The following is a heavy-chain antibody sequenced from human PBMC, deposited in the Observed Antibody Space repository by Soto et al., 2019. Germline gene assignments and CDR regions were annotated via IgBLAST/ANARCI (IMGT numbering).Heavy chain of an antibody. CDR3: VRDNTGIKPGGHYFDY. CDR2: TSYDGSNE. Sequence: PGGSLRLSCTASGFTFSSYNMHWVRQAPGKALEWVAITSYDGSNEYSADSVKGRFTIPRDNVKNTLYLQMNSLRTEDTAVYHCVRDNTGIKPGGHYFDYWGQGTLVTVSS. V-gene: IGHV3-30-3*01. J-gene: IGHJ4*02. CDR1: GFTFSSYN. D-gene: IGHD2-15*01.